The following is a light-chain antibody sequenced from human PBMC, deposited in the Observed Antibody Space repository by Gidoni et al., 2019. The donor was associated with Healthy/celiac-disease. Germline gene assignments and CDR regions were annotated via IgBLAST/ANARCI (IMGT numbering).Light chain of an antibody. V-gene: IGKV1-39*01. J-gene: IGKJ2*01. CDR1: QSISSY. CDR2: AAS. Sequence: DIQMTQSPSSLSASVGDRVTITFRSSQSISSYLNWYQHKPGKAPKLLIYAASSLQSGVPSRFSGSGSGTDFTLTISSLQPEDFATYYCQQSYSTPYTFGQGTKLEIK. CDR3: QQSYSTPYT.